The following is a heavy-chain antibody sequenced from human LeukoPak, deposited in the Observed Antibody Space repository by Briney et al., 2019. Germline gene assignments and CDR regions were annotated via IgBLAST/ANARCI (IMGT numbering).Heavy chain of an antibody. J-gene: IGHJ6*03. CDR3: ARGAAAAAHYYYYYMDV. CDR1: GGSFSGYY. Sequence: SETLSLTCAVYGGSFSGYYWSWIRQPPGKGLEWIGEINHSGSTNYNPSLKSRVTISVDTSKNQFSLKLSSVTAADTAVYYCARGAAAAAHYYYYYMDVWGKGTTVTVSS. CDR2: INHSGST. D-gene: IGHD6-13*01. V-gene: IGHV4-34*01.